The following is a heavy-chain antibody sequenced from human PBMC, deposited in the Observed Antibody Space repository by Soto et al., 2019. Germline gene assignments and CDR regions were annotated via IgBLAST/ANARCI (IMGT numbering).Heavy chain of an antibody. V-gene: IGHV4-38-2*01. D-gene: IGHD1-26*01. CDR2: IYHSGRT. J-gene: IGHJ4*02. Sequence: LSLTCVVSGYPISSGYYWAWIRQPPGRGLEWIGSIYHSGRTSYKSSLKSRVTISVDTFNNQISLKLSSVTAADTAVYYCSRGGAIRETAVSYYFDYWGQGTLVTVSS. CDR1: GYPISSGYY. CDR3: SRGGAIRETAVSYYFDY.